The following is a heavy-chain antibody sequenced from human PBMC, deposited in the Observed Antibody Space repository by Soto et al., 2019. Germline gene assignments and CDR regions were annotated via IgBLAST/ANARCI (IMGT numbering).Heavy chain of an antibody. CDR1: GGTFSSYT. D-gene: IGHD3-22*01. CDR2: IIPILGIA. Sequence: QVQLVQSGAEVMKPGSSVKVSCKASGGTFSSYTISWVRQAPGQGLEWMGRIIPILGIANYAQKFQGRVTITADKSTSTAYMELSSLRSEDTAVYYCAREGDTYYYDRTGDWFDPWGQGTLVTVSS. CDR3: AREGDTYYYDRTGDWFDP. J-gene: IGHJ5*02. V-gene: IGHV1-69*08.